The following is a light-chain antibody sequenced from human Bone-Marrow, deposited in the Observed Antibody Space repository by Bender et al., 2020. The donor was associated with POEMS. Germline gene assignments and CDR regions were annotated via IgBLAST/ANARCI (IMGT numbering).Light chain of an antibody. Sequence: QSALTQPASVSGSPGQAITISCTGTSSDVGAYSYVSWYQQHPGKVPKLMIYDVSNRPSGVSNRFSGSKSGNTASLTVSGLQAEDEADYYCSSYTGGDNFVVFGGGTKLTVL. V-gene: IGLV2-14*01. J-gene: IGLJ2*01. CDR1: SSDVGAYSY. CDR3: SSYTGGDNFVV. CDR2: DVS.